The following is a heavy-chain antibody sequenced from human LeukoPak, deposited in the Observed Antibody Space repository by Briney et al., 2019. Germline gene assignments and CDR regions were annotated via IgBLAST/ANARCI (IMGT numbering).Heavy chain of an antibody. Sequence: PGGSLRLSCAASGFSFNTYAMSWVRQAPGKGLEWVSTISSSGDLTYYTDSVKGRFTISRDNFKNTLYLQVNSLRAEDTALYFCARDLRITIIVSGAFDIWGQGTLVAVSS. V-gene: IGHV3-23*01. D-gene: IGHD3-22*01. CDR3: ARDLRITIIVSGAFDI. CDR1: GFSFNTYA. J-gene: IGHJ3*02. CDR2: ISSSGDLT.